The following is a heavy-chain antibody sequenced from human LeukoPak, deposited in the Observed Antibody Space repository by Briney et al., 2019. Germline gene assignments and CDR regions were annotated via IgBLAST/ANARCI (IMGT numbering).Heavy chain of an antibody. D-gene: IGHD3-9*01. V-gene: IGHV3-23*01. J-gene: IGHJ4*02. Sequence: GGSLRLSCAASGFTFSSYAMSWVRQAPGKGLEWVSAISGSGGSTYYADSVKGRFTISRDNSKNTLYLQMNSLRAGDTAVYYCAKQDILTGYIFFDYWGQGTLVTVSS. CDR2: ISGSGGST. CDR1: GFTFSSYA. CDR3: AKQDILTGYIFFDY.